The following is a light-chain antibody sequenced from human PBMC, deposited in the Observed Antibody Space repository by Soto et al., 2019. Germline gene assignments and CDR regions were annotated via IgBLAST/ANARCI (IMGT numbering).Light chain of an antibody. V-gene: IGLV1-40*01. Sequence: QPVLTQPPSVSGAPGQRVTISCTGSSSNIGTGHDVHWYQQLPGTAPKLLIYANSHRPSGVPDRFSGSKSGTSASLAITGLQAEDEADYYCQSYDTTVSGFVVFGGGTKLTVL. CDR2: ANS. CDR1: SSNIGTGHD. J-gene: IGLJ2*01. CDR3: QSYDTTVSGFVV.